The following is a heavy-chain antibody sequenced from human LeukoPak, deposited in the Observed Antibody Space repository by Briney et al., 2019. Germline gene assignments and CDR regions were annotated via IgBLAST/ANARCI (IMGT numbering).Heavy chain of an antibody. CDR1: GFTFSSYE. J-gene: IGHJ4*02. Sequence: GGSLRLSCAASGFTFSSYEMNWVRQAPGKGLERVSYISSSGSTIYYADSVKGRFTISRDDSKNTLYLQMNSLRAEDTAAYYCAKGYYFDILSGYSSLDSWGQGTLVTVSS. CDR3: AKGYYFDILSGYSSLDS. V-gene: IGHV3-48*03. D-gene: IGHD3-9*01. CDR2: ISSSGSTI.